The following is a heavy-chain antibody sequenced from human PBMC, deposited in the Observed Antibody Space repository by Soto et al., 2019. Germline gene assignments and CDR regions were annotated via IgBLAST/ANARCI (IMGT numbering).Heavy chain of an antibody. J-gene: IGHJ4*02. D-gene: IGHD3-22*01. CDR3: ARTYTYYYDSSGPYYFDY. V-gene: IGHV4-39*01. CDR1: GGSISSSSYY. CDR2: IYYSGST. Sequence: LSLTCTVSGGSISSSSYYWGWIRQPPGKGLEWIGSIYYSGSTYYNPSLKSRVTISVDTSKNQFSLKLSSVTAADTAVYYCARTYTYYYDSSGPYYFDYWGQGTLVTVSS.